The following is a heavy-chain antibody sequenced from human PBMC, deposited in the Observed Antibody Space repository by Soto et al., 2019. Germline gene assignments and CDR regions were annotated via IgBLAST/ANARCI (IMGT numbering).Heavy chain of an antibody. CDR2: ISWKSGIR. Sequence: EVHLVESGGGLIQPGRPLKLTCADSGFQFDEYTMHWVRQVPGKGLEWVSSISWKSGIRHYADSLEGRFIISRDNARNSLYLQVYSLRSEDTALYYCVKDSNEYQDGGYMDVWGKGATVTVSS. J-gene: IGHJ6*03. CDR3: VKDSNEYQDGGYMDV. V-gene: IGHV3-9*01. CDR1: GFQFDEYT. D-gene: IGHD1-1*01.